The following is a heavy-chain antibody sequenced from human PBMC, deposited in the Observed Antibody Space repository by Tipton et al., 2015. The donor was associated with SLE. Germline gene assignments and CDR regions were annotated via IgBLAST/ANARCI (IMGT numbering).Heavy chain of an antibody. Sequence: SLRLSCAASGFTFSSYAMSWVRQAPGKGLEWVSAISGSGSTIYYADSVKGRFTISRDNAKNSLYLQMNSLRAEDTAVYYCARSLEGVAWDYWGQGTLVTVSS. J-gene: IGHJ4*02. CDR1: GFTFSSYA. CDR2: ISGSGSTI. CDR3: ARSLEGVAWDY. D-gene: IGHD3-3*02. V-gene: IGHV3-48*03.